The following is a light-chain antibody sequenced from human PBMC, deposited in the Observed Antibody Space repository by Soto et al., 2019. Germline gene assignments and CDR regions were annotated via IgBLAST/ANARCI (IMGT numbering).Light chain of an antibody. CDR1: QSVSSY. CDR3: QQRSDWPPRFT. Sequence: EIVLTQSPATLSLSPGERATLSCRASQSVSSYLAWYQQKPGQAPRLLIYDASNRATGIPARLSGSGSGTVFTLTISSIAPEDFAVYYCQQRSDWPPRFTFGPGTKVDIK. CDR2: DAS. V-gene: IGKV3-11*01. J-gene: IGKJ3*01.